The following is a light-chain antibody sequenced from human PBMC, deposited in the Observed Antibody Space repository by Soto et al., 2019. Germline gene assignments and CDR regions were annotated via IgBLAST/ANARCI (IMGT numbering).Light chain of an antibody. CDR2: DAS. J-gene: IGKJ3*01. Sequence: EIVMTQSPATLSVSPGDRATLSCRASQSVNNSLAWYQQKPGQAPRLLMYDASTRATGIPARFSGGGSGTELTLTISSLQSEDFALYYCQQYDYWPSFTFGPGTKVDIK. V-gene: IGKV3-15*01. CDR3: QQYDYWPSFT. CDR1: QSVNNS.